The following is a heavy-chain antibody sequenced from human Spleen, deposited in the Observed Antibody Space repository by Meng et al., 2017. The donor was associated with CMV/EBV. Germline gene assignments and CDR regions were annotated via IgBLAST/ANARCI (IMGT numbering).Heavy chain of an antibody. Sequence: GESLKISCAGSGFTFSGYAMNWVRQAPGKGLEWVAFIRYDGNYKYYADSVKGRFTISRDNSKNTLYLQMNSLRAEDTAVYYCAKGDGSSWYILDSWGQGTLVTVSS. J-gene: IGHJ4*02. CDR2: IRYDGNYK. CDR3: AKGDGSSWYILDS. D-gene: IGHD6-13*01. CDR1: GFTFSGYA. V-gene: IGHV3-30*02.